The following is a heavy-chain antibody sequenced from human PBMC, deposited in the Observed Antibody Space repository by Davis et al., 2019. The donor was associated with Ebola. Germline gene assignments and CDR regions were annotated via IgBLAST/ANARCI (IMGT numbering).Heavy chain of an antibody. Sequence: GESLKISCAASGFTFSIYSMNWVRQAPGKGLEWVSYISSSSSTTYYADSVKGRFTISRDNAKNSLYLQMNSLRAEDTAVYYCARGTHGDLPLDYWGQGTLVTVSS. J-gene: IGHJ4*02. CDR2: ISSSSSTT. V-gene: IGHV3-48*04. CDR3: ARGTHGDLPLDY. CDR1: GFTFSIYS. D-gene: IGHD4-17*01.